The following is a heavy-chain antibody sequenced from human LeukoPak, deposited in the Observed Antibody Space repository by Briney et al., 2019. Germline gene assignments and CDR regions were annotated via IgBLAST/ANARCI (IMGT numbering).Heavy chain of an antibody. J-gene: IGHJ3*02. CDR1: GFTFSSYS. CDR2: ISSSSSYI. D-gene: IGHD6-13*01. CDR3: ARPADRDAFDI. V-gene: IGHV3-21*01. Sequence: GGSLRLSCAASGFTFSSYSMNWVRQAPGKGLEWVSSISSSSSYIYYADSVKGRFTISRDNAKNSLYLQMNSLRAEDTAVYYCARPADRDAFDIWGQGTIVTVSS.